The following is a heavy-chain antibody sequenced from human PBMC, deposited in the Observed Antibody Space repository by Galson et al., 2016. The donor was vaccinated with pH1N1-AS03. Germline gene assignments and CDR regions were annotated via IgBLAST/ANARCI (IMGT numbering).Heavy chain of an antibody. Sequence: SLRLSCAASGFAFTKSAMSWVRQAPGKGLEWVSSVSGSGVGTFYSDSVKGRFTISRDNSKNTLYLQMNSLRADDSAVYFCATRKGHYDGPEEWGQGTLVTVSS. D-gene: IGHD3-22*01. V-gene: IGHV3-23*01. CDR3: ATRKGHYDGPEE. CDR2: VSGSGVGT. J-gene: IGHJ4*02. CDR1: GFAFTKSA.